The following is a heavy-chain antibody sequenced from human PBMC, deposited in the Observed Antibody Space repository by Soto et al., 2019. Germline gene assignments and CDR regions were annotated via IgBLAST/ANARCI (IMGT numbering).Heavy chain of an antibody. J-gene: IGHJ4*02. V-gene: IGHV3-21*01. D-gene: IGHD2-15*01. CDR1: GFTFSSYS. CDR2: ISSSSSYI. CDR3: ARGVVVVAAIRPYYFDY. Sequence: EVQLVESGGGLVKPGGSLRLSCAASGFTFSSYSMNWVRQAPGKGLEWVSSISSSSSYIYYADSVKGRFTISRDNAKNSLYLQMNSLRAEDTAVYYCARGVVVVAAIRPYYFDYWGQGTLVTVSS.